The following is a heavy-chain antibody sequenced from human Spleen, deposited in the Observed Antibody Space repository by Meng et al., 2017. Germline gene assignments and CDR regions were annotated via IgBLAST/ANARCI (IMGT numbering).Heavy chain of an antibody. Sequence: GGSLRLSCAASGFTFSSYAMSWVREAPGKGLEWVSTISGSVGITYYADSVKGRFTISRDNSKNTLYLQMNSLKTEDTAVYYCSGHIDYWDRGTLVTVSS. CDR1: GFTFSSYA. D-gene: IGHD5-12*01. CDR2: ISGSVGIT. J-gene: IGHJ4*02. CDR3: SGHIDY. V-gene: IGHV3-23*01.